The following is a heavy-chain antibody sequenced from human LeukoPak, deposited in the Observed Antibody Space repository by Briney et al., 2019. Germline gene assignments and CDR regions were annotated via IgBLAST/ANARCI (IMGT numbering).Heavy chain of an antibody. Sequence: ASVKVSCEASGYTFTGYYMHWVRQAPGQGLEWMGWINPNSGGTNYAQKFQGRVTMTRDTSISTAYMELSRLRSDDTAVYYCAREAGNTATDFDYWGQGTLVTVSS. CDR2: INPNSGGT. D-gene: IGHD5-18*01. V-gene: IGHV1-2*02. CDR1: GYTFTGYY. CDR3: AREAGNTATDFDY. J-gene: IGHJ4*02.